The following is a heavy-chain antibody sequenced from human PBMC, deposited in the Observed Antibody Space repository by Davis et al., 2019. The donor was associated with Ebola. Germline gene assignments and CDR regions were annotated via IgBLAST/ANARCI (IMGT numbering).Heavy chain of an antibody. J-gene: IGHJ4*02. V-gene: IGHV3-73*01. CDR1: GFTFSGSE. Sequence: GGSLRLFCAASGFTFSGSEMHWVRQASGKGLEWVGRIRSKANSYATGYAASVKGRFTISRDNSRNTLFLQMNSLTVEDTAIYYCAKVSTPSYNYDWYVSYWADWAQGTRVTVSS. CDR2: IRSKANSYAT. CDR3: AKVSTPSYNYDWYVSYWAD. D-gene: IGHD3-22*01.